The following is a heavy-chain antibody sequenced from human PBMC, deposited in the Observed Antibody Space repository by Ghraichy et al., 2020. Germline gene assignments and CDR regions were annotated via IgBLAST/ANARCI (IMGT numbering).Heavy chain of an antibody. J-gene: IGHJ6*04. V-gene: IGHV2-70*17. CDR1: GFSLTTGGMC. CDR2: IDWDGDK. Sequence: SGPTLVKPTQTLTLTCTFSGFSLTTGGMCVSWVRQPPGKALDWLARIDWDGDKFYSSYLETRLTISMDTSGNQVVLTMTNMDPVDTATYFCTRMDVWGTGTTVTVSS. CDR3: TRMDV.